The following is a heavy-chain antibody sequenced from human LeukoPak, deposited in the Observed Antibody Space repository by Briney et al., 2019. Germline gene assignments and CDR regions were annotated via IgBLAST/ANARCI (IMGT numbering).Heavy chain of an antibody. CDR1: GFSLNNYA. Sequence: GGSLRLSCAASGFSLNNYAMNWVRQAPGKGLEWVSIIIGSSGSTFYADSVKGRFTISRDNSKNTLYLQLNSLRLEDTAIYYCAKGGYDYIEVAYFDFWGQGTLVTVSS. D-gene: IGHD5-12*01. CDR2: IIGSSGST. CDR3: AKGGYDYIEVAYFDF. V-gene: IGHV3-23*01. J-gene: IGHJ4*02.